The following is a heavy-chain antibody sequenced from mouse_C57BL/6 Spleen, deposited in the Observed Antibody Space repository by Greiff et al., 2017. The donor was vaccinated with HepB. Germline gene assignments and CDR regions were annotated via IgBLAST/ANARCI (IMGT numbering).Heavy chain of an antibody. J-gene: IGHJ2*01. V-gene: IGHV1-64*01. CDR3: ARRDGYGELGFFDY. CDR1: GYTFTSYW. Sequence: QVQLQQPGAELVKPGASVKLSCKASGYTFTSYWMHWVKQRPGQGLEWIGMIHPNSGSTNYNEKFKSKATLTVDKSSSTAYMQLISLTSEDSAVYYCARRDGYGELGFFDYWGQGTTLTVSS. CDR2: IHPNSGST. D-gene: IGHD2-3*01.